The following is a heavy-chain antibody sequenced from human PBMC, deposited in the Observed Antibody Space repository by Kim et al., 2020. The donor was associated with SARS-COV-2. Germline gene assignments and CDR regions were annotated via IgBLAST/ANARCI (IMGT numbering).Heavy chain of an antibody. Sequence: GGSLRLSCAASGFTFSSYEMNWVRQAPGKGLEWVSYISSSGSTIYYADSVKGRFTISRDNAKNSLYLQMNSLRAEDTAVYYCARDSRQQWLVLDAFDIWGQGTMVTVSS. D-gene: IGHD6-19*01. V-gene: IGHV3-48*03. CDR1: GFTFSSYE. J-gene: IGHJ3*02. CDR2: ISSSGSTI. CDR3: ARDSRQQWLVLDAFDI.